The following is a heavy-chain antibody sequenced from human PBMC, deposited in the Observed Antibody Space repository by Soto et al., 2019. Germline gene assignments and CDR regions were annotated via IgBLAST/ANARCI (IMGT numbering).Heavy chain of an antibody. CDR1: GFTFSIYA. CDR3: AKDAPGSGWLSDY. J-gene: IGHJ4*02. V-gene: IGHV3-23*01. Sequence: HGGSLRLSCAASGFTFSIYAMTWVRQAPGKGLEWVSTIGGSGGDASYADFVRGQFTISRDNSRNTLYLQMHSLRAEDTAVYYCAKDAPGSGWLSDYWGQGTLVTVSS. CDR2: IGGSGGDA. D-gene: IGHD3-22*01.